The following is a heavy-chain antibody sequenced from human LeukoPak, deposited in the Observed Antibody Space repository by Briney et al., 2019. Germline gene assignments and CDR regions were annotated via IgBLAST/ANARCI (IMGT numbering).Heavy chain of an antibody. J-gene: IGHJ4*02. D-gene: IGHD4-17*01. CDR3: AKNARYGDYDY. CDR2: ISGSGSNT. Sequence: SGGTLRLSCAASGFTFSSYGMSWVRQAPGKGLEWVSTISGSGSNTYYADSVKGRFTISRDNSKNTLYLQMNSLRAEDTAVFYCAKNARYGDYDYWGQGTLVTVSS. V-gene: IGHV3-23*01. CDR1: GFTFSSYG.